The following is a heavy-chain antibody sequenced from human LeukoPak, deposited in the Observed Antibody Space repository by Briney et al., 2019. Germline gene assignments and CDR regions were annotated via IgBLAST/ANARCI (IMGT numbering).Heavy chain of an antibody. CDR2: INHSGST. Sequence: PSETLSLTCAVYGGSFSGYYWSWIRQPPGKGLEWIGEINHSGSTNYNPSLKSRVTISVDTSKNQFSLKLSSVTAADTAVYYCARVYGEFSVWFDPWGQGTLVTVSS. V-gene: IGHV4-34*01. D-gene: IGHD3-10*01. J-gene: IGHJ5*02. CDR1: GGSFSGYY. CDR3: ARVYGEFSVWFDP.